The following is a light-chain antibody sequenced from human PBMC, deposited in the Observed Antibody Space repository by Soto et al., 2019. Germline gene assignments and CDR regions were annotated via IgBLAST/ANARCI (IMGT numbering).Light chain of an antibody. CDR3: QQRSNWPRT. CDR1: QSVSSY. J-gene: IGKJ2*01. V-gene: IGKV3-11*01. CDR2: DAS. Sequence: EIVLTQSPAPLSLSPGERATLSCRARQSVSSYLAWYQQKPGQAPRLLIYDASNRATGIPARFSGSGSGTDFTLTISSLEPEDFAVYYCQQRSNWPRTFGQGTKLEIK.